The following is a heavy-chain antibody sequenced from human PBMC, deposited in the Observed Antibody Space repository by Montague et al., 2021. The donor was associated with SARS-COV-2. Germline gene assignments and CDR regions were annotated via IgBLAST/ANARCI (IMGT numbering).Heavy chain of an antibody. V-gene: IGHV4-59*08. CDR3: SRQTNRGSPGYIDL. Sequence: SETLSLTCTVSGASMSGSYWGWICQPPRQGLEWIGSIYYSWTTDSNSSLKGRVTIPVDTSKNQFALSLTSVTDAATSVCYCSRQTNRGSPGYIDLWGQGTLVTVSS. CDR2: IYYSWTT. D-gene: IGHD7-27*01. J-gene: IGHJ2*01. CDR1: GASMSGSY.